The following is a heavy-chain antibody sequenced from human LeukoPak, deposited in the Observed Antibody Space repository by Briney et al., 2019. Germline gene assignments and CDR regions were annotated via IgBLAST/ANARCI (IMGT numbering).Heavy chain of an antibody. CDR2: INPNSGDT. J-gene: IGHJ5*02. CDR3: ARVISSIADAWFDP. V-gene: IGHV1-2*02. Sequence: ASVKVSCKASGYTFTGYYMHWVRQAPGQGLEWMGWINPNSGDTNYAQKFQGRVTMTRDTSISTAYMELSRLRSDDTAVYYCARVISSIADAWFDPWGQGTLVTVSS. D-gene: IGHD6-6*01. CDR1: GYTFTGYY.